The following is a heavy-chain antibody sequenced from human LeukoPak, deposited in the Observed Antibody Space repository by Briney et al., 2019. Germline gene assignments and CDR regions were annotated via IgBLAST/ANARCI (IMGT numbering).Heavy chain of an antibody. CDR1: GFTFSSYS. D-gene: IGHD6-13*01. CDR2: ISSSSYI. CDR3: ARGSSSWYAHY. Sequence: GGSLRLSCAASGFTFSSYSMNWVRQAPGKGLEWVSSISSSSYIYYADSVKGRFTISRDNAKNSLYLQMNSLRAEDTAVYYCARGSSSWYAHYWGQGTLVTVSS. V-gene: IGHV3-21*01. J-gene: IGHJ4*02.